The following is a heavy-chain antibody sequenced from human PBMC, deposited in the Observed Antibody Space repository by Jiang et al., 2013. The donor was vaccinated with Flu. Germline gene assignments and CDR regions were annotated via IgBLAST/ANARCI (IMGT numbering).Heavy chain of an antibody. D-gene: IGHD3-3*01. Sequence: QLLESGGGVVQPGRSLRLSCAASGFTFSSYGMHWVRQAPGKGLEWVAVIWYDGSNKYYADSVKGRFTISRDNSKNTLYLQMNSLRAEDTAVYYCARDFLDAKYYDFWSGYYLDYWGQGTLVTVSS. CDR2: IWYDGSNK. CDR3: ARDFLDAKYYDFWSGYYLDY. CDR1: GFTFSSYG. V-gene: IGHV3-33*01. J-gene: IGHJ4*02.